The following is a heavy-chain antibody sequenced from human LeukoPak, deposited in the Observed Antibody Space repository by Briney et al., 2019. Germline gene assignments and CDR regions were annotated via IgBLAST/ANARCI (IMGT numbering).Heavy chain of an antibody. Sequence: SQTLSLTCTVSGSSISSGSYYWSWIRQPAGKGLEWIGRIYISGSTNYSPSLKSRVTISVDTSKNQFSLKLSSVSAADTAVYYCARGGYSDSQGSRDAFDIWGQGTLITVSS. CDR3: ARGGYSDSQGSRDAFDI. V-gene: IGHV4-61*02. D-gene: IGHD3-22*01. CDR2: IYISGST. J-gene: IGHJ3*02. CDR1: GSSISSGSYY.